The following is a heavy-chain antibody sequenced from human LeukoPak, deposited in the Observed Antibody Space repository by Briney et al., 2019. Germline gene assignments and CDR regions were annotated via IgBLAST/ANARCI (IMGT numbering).Heavy chain of an antibody. J-gene: IGHJ4*02. CDR2: LISSGAVT. CDR3: AKNAGYSYGLYYFDY. Sequence: GGSLRLSCAASGFPFSNYAMSWARQAPGKGLEWVSSLISSGAVTYYADSVKGRFTISRDNSKNTVHLQMDSLRAEDSAVYYCAKNAGYSYGLYYFDYWGQGTLVTASS. D-gene: IGHD5-18*01. CDR1: GFPFSNYA. V-gene: IGHV3-23*01.